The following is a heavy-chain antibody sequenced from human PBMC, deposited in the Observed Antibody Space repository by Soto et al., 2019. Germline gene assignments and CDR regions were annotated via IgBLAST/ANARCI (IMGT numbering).Heavy chain of an antibody. D-gene: IGHD1-1*01. CDR1: GGTFSSYA. CDR3: ARAGGSGQYFDY. J-gene: IGHJ4*02. V-gene: IGHV1-69*13. CDR2: IIPIFGTA. Sequence: SVKVSCKASGGTFSSYAISWVRQAPGQGLEWMGGIIPIFGTANYAQKFQGRVTITADESTSTAYMELSSLRSEDTAVYYCARAGGSGQYFDYWGQGTLVTVSS.